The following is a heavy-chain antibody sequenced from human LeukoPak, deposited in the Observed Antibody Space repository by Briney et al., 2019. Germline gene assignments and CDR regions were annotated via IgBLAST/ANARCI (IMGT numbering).Heavy chain of an antibody. CDR3: ARRIRGAPTDH. CDR2: MNPNSGNT. J-gene: IGHJ4*02. Sequence: ASVKVSCTASGYTFTTYDLNWVRQATGQGLEWMGWMNPNSGNTGYAQKFQGRVTMTRNTSISTAYMELNNLTSEDTAVYYCARRIRGAPTDHWGQGTLVTVSS. V-gene: IGHV1-8*01. CDR1: GYTFTTYD. D-gene: IGHD3-10*01.